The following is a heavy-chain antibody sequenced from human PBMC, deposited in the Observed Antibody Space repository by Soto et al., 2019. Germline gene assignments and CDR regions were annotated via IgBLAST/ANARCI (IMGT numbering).Heavy chain of an antibody. CDR1: GGSISSGNYY. Sequence: TLSLTCPVSGGSISSGNYYWSWIRQHPGKGLEWIGYIYHSGITSYNPSLESRVTISVDTSNNHFSLKLSSVTAADTAVYYCARANFDWLFLFDYWGQGTLVTVSS. J-gene: IGHJ4*02. CDR2: IYHSGIT. CDR3: ARANFDWLFLFDY. V-gene: IGHV4-31*03. D-gene: IGHD3-9*01.